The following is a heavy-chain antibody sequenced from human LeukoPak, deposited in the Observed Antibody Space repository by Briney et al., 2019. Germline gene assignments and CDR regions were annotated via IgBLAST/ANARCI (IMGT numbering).Heavy chain of an antibody. D-gene: IGHD3-9*01. CDR1: GSSISSSSYY. CDR2: IYYSGST. V-gene: IGHV4-39*01. J-gene: IGHJ4*02. CDR3: ARQTYYDILTGSEFDY. Sequence: SETLSLTCTVSGSSISSSSYYWGWIRQPPGKGLEWIGSIYYSGSTYYNPSLKSRVTISVDTSKNQFSLKLSSVTAADTAVYYCARQTYYDILTGSEFDYWGQGTLVTVSS.